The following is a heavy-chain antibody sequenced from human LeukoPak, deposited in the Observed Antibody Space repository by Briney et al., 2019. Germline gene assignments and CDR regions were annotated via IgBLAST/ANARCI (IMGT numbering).Heavy chain of an antibody. Sequence: GGSLRLSCVVSGFTFSSYAMHWVRQAPGKGLEYVSAISSNGGSTYYANSVKGRFTISRDNSKNTLYLQMGSLRVEDMAVYYCARASSGWYGYWGQGTLVTVSS. CDR1: GFTFSSYA. J-gene: IGHJ4*02. D-gene: IGHD6-19*01. V-gene: IGHV3-64*01. CDR3: ARASSGWYGY. CDR2: ISSNGGST.